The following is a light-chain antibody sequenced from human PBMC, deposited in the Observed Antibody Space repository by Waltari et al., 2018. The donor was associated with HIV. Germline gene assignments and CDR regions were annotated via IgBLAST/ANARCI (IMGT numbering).Light chain of an antibody. CDR3: QQYTTFPWT. J-gene: IGKJ1*01. V-gene: IGKV1-5*03. CDR2: KAS. CDR1: QNVSSW. Sequence: DIQITQSASTLSASSGDRVTINCRASQNVSSWLAWYQQKSGKAPKLLIYKASALEFGVPSRFSGSGSGADFTLVISSLQPDDFATYYCQQYTTFPWTFGQGTKVEIK.